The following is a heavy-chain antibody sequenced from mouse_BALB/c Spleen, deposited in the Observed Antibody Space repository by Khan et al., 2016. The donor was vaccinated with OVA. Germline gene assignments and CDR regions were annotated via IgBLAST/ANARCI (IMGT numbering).Heavy chain of an antibody. J-gene: IGHJ4*01. Sequence: EVQLQESGPGLVKPSQSLSLTCTVTGYSITTNYAWDWIRQFPGNKLEWMGYISYSGSTSYNPSLKGRIFITRDTSKNPFFLQLNSVTTEDTATYYCARKNYYGYAVDYWGQGTSVTVSS. D-gene: IGHD1-1*01. V-gene: IGHV3-2*02. CDR3: ARKNYYGYAVDY. CDR1: GYSITTNYA. CDR2: ISYSGST.